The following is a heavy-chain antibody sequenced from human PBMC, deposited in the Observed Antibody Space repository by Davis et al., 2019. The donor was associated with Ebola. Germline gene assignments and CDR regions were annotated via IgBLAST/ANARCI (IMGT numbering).Heavy chain of an antibody. CDR3: ARGVRYYYGSGRPYYYYGMDV. CDR1: GGSISSYY. V-gene: IGHV4-59*12. J-gene: IGHJ6*02. D-gene: IGHD3-10*01. CDR2: IYYSGST. Sequence: ETLSLTCTVSGGSISSYYWSWIRQPPGKGLEWIGYIYYSGSTNYNPSLKSRVTISVDTSKNQFSLKLSSVTAADTAVYYCARGVRYYYGSGRPYYYYGMDVWGQGTTVTVSS.